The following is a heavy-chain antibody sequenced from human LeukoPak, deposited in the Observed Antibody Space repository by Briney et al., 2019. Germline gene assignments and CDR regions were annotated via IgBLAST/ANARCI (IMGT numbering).Heavy chain of an antibody. CDR1: GFIFSDYY. CDR2: ISSSGGDT. V-gene: IGHV3-11*01. Sequence: PGGSLRLSCVTSGFIFSDYYMSWIRQAPGEGLEWLSYISSSGGDTYIADSVRGRFTFSRDNAKNSLYLQVNSLRVEDTAVYFCARGRSGGYTGDAFDIWGQGTGVTVSS. CDR3: ARGRSGGYTGDAFDI. D-gene: IGHD3-22*01. J-gene: IGHJ3*02.